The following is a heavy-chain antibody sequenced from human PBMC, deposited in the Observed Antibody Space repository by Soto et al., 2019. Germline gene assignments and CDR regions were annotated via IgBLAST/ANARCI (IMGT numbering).Heavy chain of an antibody. J-gene: IGHJ6*03. Sequence: PSETLSLTCAVYGGSFSGYYWSWIRQPPGKGLEWIGEINHSGSTNYNPSLKSRVTISVDTSKNQFSLKLSSVTAADTAVYYCGFSSSWYTAYYYMDVWGKGTTVTVSS. CDR2: INHSGST. V-gene: IGHV4-34*01. CDR1: GGSFSGYY. CDR3: GFSSSWYTAYYYMDV. D-gene: IGHD6-13*01.